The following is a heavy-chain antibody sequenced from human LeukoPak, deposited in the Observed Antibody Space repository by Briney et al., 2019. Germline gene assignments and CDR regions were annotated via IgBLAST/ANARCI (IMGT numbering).Heavy chain of an antibody. CDR3: ARRRRVGSNWYSAARNLFDP. Sequence: SETLSVTCADYGGSRSGYNRSWIPQPPGKGLEWIGEINHSGSTNYNPSLKSRVTISVDTSKNQFSLKLSSVTAADTAVYYCARRRRVGSNWYSAARNLFDPWGQGTLVTVSS. CDR2: INHSGST. CDR1: GGSRSGYN. J-gene: IGHJ5*02. V-gene: IGHV4-34*01. D-gene: IGHD6-13*01.